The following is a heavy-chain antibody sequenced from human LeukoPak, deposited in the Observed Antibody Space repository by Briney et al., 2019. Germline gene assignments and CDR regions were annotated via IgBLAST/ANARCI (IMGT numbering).Heavy chain of an antibody. CDR1: GGSFSGYY. Sequence: KPSETLSLTCAVYGGSFSGYYWSWIRQPPGKGLEWIGEINHSGSTNYNPSLKSRVTISVDTSKNQFSLQLNSVTPEDTAVYYCARDTEGFLERPLGSFDYWGQGTLVTVSS. CDR3: ARDTEGFLERPLGSFDY. J-gene: IGHJ4*02. V-gene: IGHV4-34*01. D-gene: IGHD3-3*01. CDR2: INHSGST.